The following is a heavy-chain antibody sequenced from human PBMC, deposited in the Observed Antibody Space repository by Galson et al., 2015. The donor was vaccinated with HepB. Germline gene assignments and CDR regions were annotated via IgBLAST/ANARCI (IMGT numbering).Heavy chain of an antibody. D-gene: IGHD6-13*01. CDR3: AREYSSSWEIHYYYSYMDV. Sequence: SLRLSCAASGFTVXSNYMSWXRQAPGKGLEWVSVIYSGGSTXYADSVKGRFTISRDNSKNTLYLQMNSLRAEDTAVYYCAREYSSSWEIHYYYSYMDVWGKGTTVAVSS. CDR2: IYSGGST. CDR1: GFTVXSNY. J-gene: IGHJ6*03. V-gene: IGHV3-66*01.